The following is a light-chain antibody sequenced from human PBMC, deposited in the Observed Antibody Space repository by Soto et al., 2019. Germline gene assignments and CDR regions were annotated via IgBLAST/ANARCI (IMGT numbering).Light chain of an antibody. CDR3: QQSYSTLWT. CDR2: KAS. Sequence: DIQMTQSPSSLSASVGDRFTITCRASQSISSFLTWYQQKAGKAPKLLIYKASTLKSGVPSRFSGSGSGTDFTLTISSLQPEDFATYYCQQSYSTLWTVGQGNKVDI. J-gene: IGKJ1*01. CDR1: QSISSF. V-gene: IGKV1-39*01.